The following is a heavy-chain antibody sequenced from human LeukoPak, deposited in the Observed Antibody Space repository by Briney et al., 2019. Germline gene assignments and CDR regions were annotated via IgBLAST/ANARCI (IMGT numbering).Heavy chain of an antibody. J-gene: IGHJ3*02. D-gene: IGHD2-2*01. Sequence: SQTLSLTCTVSGGSISSGDYYWSWIRQPPGKGLEWIAYMYYSGSTYYNPSLKSRVTMSADTSKNQLSLKLSSVTAADTAVYYCARSRCTSISCASRGAFDIWGQGTMVTVSS. CDR3: ARSRCTSISCASRGAFDI. CDR1: GGSISSGDYY. CDR2: MYYSGST. V-gene: IGHV4-30-4*01.